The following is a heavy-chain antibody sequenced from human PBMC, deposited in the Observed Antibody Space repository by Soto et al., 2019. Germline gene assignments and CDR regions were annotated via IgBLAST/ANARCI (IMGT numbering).Heavy chain of an antibody. V-gene: IGHV1-46*01. Sequence: ASVRVSCKASGYTFTSYYMHWVRQAPGQGLEWMGIINPSGGSTSYAQKFQGRVTMTRDTSTSTVYMELSSLRSEDTAVYYCAKDSRGSWDYYMDVWGGKGTKVTVSS. J-gene: IGHJ6*03. D-gene: IGHD3-10*01. CDR2: INPSGGST. CDR3: AKDSRGSWDYYMDV. CDR1: GYTFTSYY.